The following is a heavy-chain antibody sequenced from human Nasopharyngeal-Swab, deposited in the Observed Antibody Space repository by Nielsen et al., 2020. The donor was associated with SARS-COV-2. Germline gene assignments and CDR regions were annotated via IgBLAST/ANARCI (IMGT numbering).Heavy chain of an antibody. CDR2: INSDGSST. CDR3: ARGRYNWNVNNWFDP. J-gene: IGHJ5*02. Sequence: LSLTGAASGFTFSSYWMHWVRQAPGKGLVWVSRINSDGSSTSYADSVKGRFTISRDNAKNTLYLQMNSLRAEDTAVYYCARGRYNWNVNNWFDPWGQGTLVTVSS. D-gene: IGHD1-20*01. V-gene: IGHV3-74*01. CDR1: GFTFSSYW.